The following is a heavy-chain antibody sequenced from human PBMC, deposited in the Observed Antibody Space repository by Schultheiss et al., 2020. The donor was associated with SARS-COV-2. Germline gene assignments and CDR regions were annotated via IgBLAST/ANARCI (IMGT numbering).Heavy chain of an antibody. J-gene: IGHJ4*01. V-gene: IGHV3-48*03. Sequence: GGSLRLSCAASGFTFSSYAMSWVRQAPGKGLEWVSAISSSGSTIYYADSVKGRFTISRDNAKNSLYLQMNSLRAEDTAVYYCARPMSTSTWYHFDYWGQGTLVTVSS. CDR2: ISSSGSTI. CDR1: GFTFSSYA. CDR3: ARPMSTSTWYHFDY. D-gene: IGHD6-13*01.